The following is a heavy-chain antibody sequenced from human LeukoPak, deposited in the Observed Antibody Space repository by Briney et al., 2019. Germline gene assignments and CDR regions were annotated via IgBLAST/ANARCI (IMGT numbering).Heavy chain of an antibody. D-gene: IGHD6-6*01. Sequence: GGSLRLSCAASGFTFSSYSMNWVRQAPGKGLEWVSSISSSSSYIYYADSVKGRFTISRDNAKNSLYLQMNSLRAEDTAVYYCARDFMHSRSAYYYYMDVWGKGTTVTVSS. CDR3: ARDFMHSRSAYYYYMDV. V-gene: IGHV3-21*01. J-gene: IGHJ6*03. CDR1: GFTFSSYS. CDR2: ISSSSSYI.